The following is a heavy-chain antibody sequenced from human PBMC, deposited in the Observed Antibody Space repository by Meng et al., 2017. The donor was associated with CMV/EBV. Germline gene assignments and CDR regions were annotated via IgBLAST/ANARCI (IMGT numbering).Heavy chain of an antibody. V-gene: IGHV1-2*02. CDR1: GDTFTDYY. Sequence: QVHVWKFGAGVKKPGASVKVSCKASGDTFTDYYMHWVRQAPGQGLEWMGCINPNSGDTNYAQKFQGRVTMTRDTSISTAYMELSRLRSDDTAVYYCTRDAHPTTVTPNWFDPWGQGTLVTVSS. CDR3: TRDAHPTTVTPNWFDP. J-gene: IGHJ5*02. D-gene: IGHD4-17*01. CDR2: INPNSGDT.